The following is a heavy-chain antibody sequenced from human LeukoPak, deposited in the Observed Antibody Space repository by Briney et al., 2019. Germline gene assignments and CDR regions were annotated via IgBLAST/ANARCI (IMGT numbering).Heavy chain of an antibody. V-gene: IGHV3-66*01. Sequence: PGGSLRLSRAASGFTVSSNYMSWVRQAPGKGLEWVSVIYSGGSTYYADSVKGRFTISRDNSKNTLFLQMNSLRAEDTAVYYCAILPIVVVPAAMQDLDYWGQGTLVTVSS. J-gene: IGHJ4*02. CDR1: GFTVSSNY. CDR3: AILPIVVVPAAMQDLDY. CDR2: IYSGGST. D-gene: IGHD2-2*01.